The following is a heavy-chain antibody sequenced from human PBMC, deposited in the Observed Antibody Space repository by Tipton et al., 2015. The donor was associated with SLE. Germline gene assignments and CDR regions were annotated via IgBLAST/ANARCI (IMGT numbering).Heavy chain of an antibody. J-gene: IGHJ4*02. CDR2: INHSGSS. V-gene: IGHV4-34*01. D-gene: IGHD6-6*01. CDR1: GGSFSGYY. Sequence: TLSLTCAVYGGSFSGYYWSWIRQPPGKGLEWIGEINHSGSSNYNPSLKSRVTISVDTSKSQFSLKLGSVTAADTAVYYCARGRGSSSSGHYWGQGTLVTVSS. CDR3: ARGRGSSSSGHY.